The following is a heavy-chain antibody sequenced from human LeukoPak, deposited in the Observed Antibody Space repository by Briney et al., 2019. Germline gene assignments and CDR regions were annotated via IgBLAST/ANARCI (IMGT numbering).Heavy chain of an antibody. D-gene: IGHD3-22*01. Sequence: EPSQTLSLTCTVSGGSISSGSYYWSWIRQPAGKGLEWIGRIYTSGSTNYNPSLKSRVTLSVDTSKNQFSLKLSSVTAADTAVYYCARDRYYDSSGYYYWGQGTLVTVSS. CDR3: ARDRYYDSSGYYY. CDR2: IYTSGST. CDR1: GGSISSGSYY. V-gene: IGHV4-61*02. J-gene: IGHJ4*02.